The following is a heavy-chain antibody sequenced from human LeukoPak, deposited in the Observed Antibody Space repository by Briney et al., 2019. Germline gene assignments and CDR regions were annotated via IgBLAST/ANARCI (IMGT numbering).Heavy chain of an antibody. J-gene: IGHJ4*02. Sequence: SVKVSCKASGGTFSSYAISWVRQAPGQGLEWRGRIIPIFGTANYAQKFQGRVTITADKSTSTAYMELSSLRSEDTAVYYCATNVDTAMVRVIDYWGQGTLVTVSS. CDR3: ATNVDTAMVRVIDY. V-gene: IGHV1-69*06. D-gene: IGHD5-18*01. CDR2: IIPIFGTA. CDR1: GGTFSSYA.